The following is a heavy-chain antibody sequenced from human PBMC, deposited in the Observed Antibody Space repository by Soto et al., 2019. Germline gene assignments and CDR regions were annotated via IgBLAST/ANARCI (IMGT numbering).Heavy chain of an antibody. V-gene: IGHV1-69*01. J-gene: IGHJ3*02. D-gene: IGHD4-17*01. CDR3: ASDYGVIDAFDI. Sequence: QVQLVQSGAEVKKPGSSVKVSCKTSGGPFNNHAINWVRQAPGQGLEWVGLVIPTLATADYAQKFQGRVTMTADEVTNTAYMELSSLRSDDTGVYYCASDYGVIDAFDIWGQGTFVTVSS. CDR1: GGPFNNHA. CDR2: VIPTLATA.